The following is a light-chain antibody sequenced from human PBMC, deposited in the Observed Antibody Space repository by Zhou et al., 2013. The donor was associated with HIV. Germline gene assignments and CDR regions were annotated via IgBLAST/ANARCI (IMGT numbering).Light chain of an antibody. J-gene: IGKJ1*01. Sequence: DIQMTQSPSSLSASVGDRVTITCRASQGIGNYLAWYQQNPGKVPKLLIYAASTLQSGVPSRFSGSGSGTDFTLTINSLQPEDVATYYCQKYNSAPWTFGQGTKVEIK. CDR1: QGIGNY. CDR3: QKYNSAPWT. CDR2: AAS. V-gene: IGKV1-27*01.